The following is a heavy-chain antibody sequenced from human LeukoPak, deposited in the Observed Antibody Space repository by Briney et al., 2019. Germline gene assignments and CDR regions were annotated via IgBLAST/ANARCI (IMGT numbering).Heavy chain of an antibody. D-gene: IGHD3-3*01. J-gene: IGHJ6*02. V-gene: IGHV1-2*06. CDR2: INPNSGGT. Sequence: ASVKVSCKASGYTFTGYYMHWVRQAPGQGLEWMGRINPNSGGTNYAQKFQGRVTMTRDTPISTAYMELSRLRSDDTAVYYCARDRGPYYDFWSGKRYYYYGMDVWGQGTTVTVSS. CDR1: GYTFTGYY. CDR3: ARDRGPYYDFWSGKRYYYYGMDV.